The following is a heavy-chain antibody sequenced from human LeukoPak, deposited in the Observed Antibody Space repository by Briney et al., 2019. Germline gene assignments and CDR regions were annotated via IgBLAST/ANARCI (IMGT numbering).Heavy chain of an antibody. Sequence: ASVKVSCKASGGTFSSYAISWVRQAPGQGLEWMGRIIPILGIANYAQKFQGRVTITADKSTSTAYMELSSLRSEDTAVYYCATGGPSDYSTPFDYWGQGTLVTVSS. CDR3: ATGGPSDYSTPFDY. CDR2: IIPILGIA. V-gene: IGHV1-69*04. J-gene: IGHJ4*02. CDR1: GGTFSSYA. D-gene: IGHD3-3*01.